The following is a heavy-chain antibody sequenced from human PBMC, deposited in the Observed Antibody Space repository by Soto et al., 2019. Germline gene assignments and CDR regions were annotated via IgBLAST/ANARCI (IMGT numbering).Heavy chain of an antibody. V-gene: IGHV3-23*01. J-gene: IGHJ4*02. CDR1: GFTFSSYA. Sequence: GGSLRLSCAASGFTFSSYAMSWVRQAPGKGLEWVSAISGSGGSTYYADSVKGRSTISRDNSKNTLYLQMNSLRAEDTAVYYCVSYVEYSSSWLFDYWGQGTLVTVSS. CDR2: ISGSGGST. D-gene: IGHD6-13*01. CDR3: VSYVEYSSSWLFDY.